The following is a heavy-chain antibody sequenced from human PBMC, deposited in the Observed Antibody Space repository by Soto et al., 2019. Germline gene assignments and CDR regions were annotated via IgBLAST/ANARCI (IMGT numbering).Heavy chain of an antibody. Sequence: SETLSLTCAVSSGSISSSNWWSWVRQPPGKGLEWIGEIYHSGSTNYNPSLKSRVTISVDKSKNQFSLKLSSVTAADTAVYYCASYGSGSYYLGADYWGQGTLVTVSS. CDR3: ASYGSGSYYLGADY. CDR1: SGSISSSNW. D-gene: IGHD3-10*01. CDR2: IYHSGST. V-gene: IGHV4-4*02. J-gene: IGHJ4*02.